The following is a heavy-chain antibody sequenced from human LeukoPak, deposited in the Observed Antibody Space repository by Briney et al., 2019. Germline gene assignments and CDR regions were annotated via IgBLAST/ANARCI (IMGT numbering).Heavy chain of an antibody. CDR1: GFTFCSYW. J-gene: IGHJ4*02. Sequence: GGSLRLSCAASGFTFCSYWMSWVRQAPGKGLEWVANIKQDGSEKYYVDSVKGRFTISRDNAKNSLYLQMNSLRAEDTAVYYCARSGLRPAAPFDYWGQGTLVTVSS. V-gene: IGHV3-7*01. D-gene: IGHD2-2*01. CDR2: IKQDGSEK. CDR3: ARSGLRPAAPFDY.